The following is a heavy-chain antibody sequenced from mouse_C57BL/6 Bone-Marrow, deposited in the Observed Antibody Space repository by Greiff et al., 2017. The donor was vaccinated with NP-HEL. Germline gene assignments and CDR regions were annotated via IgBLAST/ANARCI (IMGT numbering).Heavy chain of an antibody. J-gene: IGHJ1*03. CDR3: ATPFSTVVAYWCFDV. CDR2: IHPSDSDT. D-gene: IGHD1-1*01. Sequence: QVQLQQPGAELVKPGASVKVSCKASGYTFTSYWMHWVKQRPGQGLEWIGRIHPSDSDTNYNQKFKGKATLTVDKSSSTAYMQLSSLTSEDSAVYYCATPFSTVVAYWCFDVWGTGTTVTVSS. CDR1: GYTFTSYW. V-gene: IGHV1-74*01.